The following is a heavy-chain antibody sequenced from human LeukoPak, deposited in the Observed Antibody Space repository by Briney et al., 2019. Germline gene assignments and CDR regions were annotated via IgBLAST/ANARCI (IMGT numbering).Heavy chain of an antibody. CDR2: ISSSSSTI. Sequence: GGSQRLSCAASGFTFSGYSMNWVRQAPGKGLEWVSYISSSSSTIYYADSVKGRFTISRDNAKNSLYLQMNSLRDEDTAVYYCARDLWNWNGYGMDVWGQGTTVTVSS. CDR3: ARDLWNWNGYGMDV. CDR1: GFTFSGYS. J-gene: IGHJ6*02. D-gene: IGHD1-1*01. V-gene: IGHV3-48*02.